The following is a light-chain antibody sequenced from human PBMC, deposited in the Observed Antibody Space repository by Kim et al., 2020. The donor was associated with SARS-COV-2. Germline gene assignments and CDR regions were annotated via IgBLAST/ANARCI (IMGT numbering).Light chain of an antibody. CDR2: DND. Sequence: QSVLTQPPSMSAAPGQRVTISCSGSSFNIGDNSVSWYQQLPGTAPKLLIYDNDDRPSGIPDRFSGSKSGTSATLAITGLQTGDEADYYCGTWDSSLNGGLFGGGTQLTVL. CDR3: GTWDSSLNGGL. J-gene: IGLJ2*01. V-gene: IGLV1-51*01. CDR1: SFNIGDNS.